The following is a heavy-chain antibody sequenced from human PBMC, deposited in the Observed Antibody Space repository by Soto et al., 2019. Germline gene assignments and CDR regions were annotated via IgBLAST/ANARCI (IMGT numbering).Heavy chain of an antibody. CDR3: ARTSVNWGSRGLVDY. V-gene: IGHV2-5*02. CDR1: GFSLSTSGVG. J-gene: IGHJ4*02. D-gene: IGHD7-27*01. Sequence: QITLKESGPTLVKPTQTLTLTCTFSGFSLSTSGVGVGWIRQPPGKALEWLAFLYWDDDKRYSPSLKSRLTIPKETSKNQVLPTMTNMDPVDTATYYCARTSVNWGSRGLVDYWGQGTLVTVAS. CDR2: LYWDDDK.